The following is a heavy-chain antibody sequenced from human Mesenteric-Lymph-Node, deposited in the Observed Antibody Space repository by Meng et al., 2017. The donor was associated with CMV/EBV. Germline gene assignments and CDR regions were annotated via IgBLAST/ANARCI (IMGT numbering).Heavy chain of an antibody. CDR3: AQQPVTLKWFDP. CDR1: GYTFTDYY. CDR2: VDPEDGET. V-gene: IGHV1-69-2*01. D-gene: IGHD1/OR15-1a*01. Sequence: CKVSGYTFTDYYLHWVQQAPGKGLEWVGLVDPEDGETIYAEKLQGRVTITADTSTDTAYMELSSLRSEDTAVYYCAQQPVTLKWFDPWGQGTLVTVSS. J-gene: IGHJ5*02.